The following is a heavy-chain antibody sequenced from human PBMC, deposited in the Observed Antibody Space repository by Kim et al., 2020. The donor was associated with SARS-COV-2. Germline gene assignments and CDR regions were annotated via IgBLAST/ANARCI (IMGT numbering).Heavy chain of an antibody. CDR1: GYTLTELA. J-gene: IGHJ6*02. CDR2: FDPDDGET. D-gene: IGHD2-2*01. Sequence: ASVKVSCKVSGYTLTELAMRWVRQAPGKGLEWMGGFDPDDGETIYAQKFQGRVTMTEDTSTDTAYMELSSLRSEDTAVYYCARGQTIVVVPAAIRSYYYYYGMDVWGQETTVTVPS. V-gene: IGHV1-24*01. CDR3: ARGQTIVVVPAAIRSYYYYYGMDV.